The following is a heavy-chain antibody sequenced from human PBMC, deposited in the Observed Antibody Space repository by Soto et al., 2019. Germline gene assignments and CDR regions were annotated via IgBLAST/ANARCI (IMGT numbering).Heavy chain of an antibody. CDR1: GGTFSSYA. D-gene: IGHD5-18*01. V-gene: IGHV1-69*13. J-gene: IGHJ4*02. CDR2: IIPIFGTA. Sequence: SVKVSCKASGGTFSSYAISWVRQAPGQGLEWMGGIIPIFGTANYAQKFQGRVTITADESTSTAYMELRSLRSEETAVYYCATWVGSENTAMVYDYFDYWGKGTLGSVSS. CDR3: ATWVGSENTAMVYDYFDY.